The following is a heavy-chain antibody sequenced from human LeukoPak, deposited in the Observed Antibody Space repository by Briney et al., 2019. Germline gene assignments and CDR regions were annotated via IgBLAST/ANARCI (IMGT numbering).Heavy chain of an antibody. Sequence: PGGSLRLSCAASGFTFDDYGMSWVRQAPGKGLEWVSGINWNGGSTGYADSVKGRFTISGDNAKNSLYLQMNSLRVEDTAVYYCAELGITMIGGVWGKGTTVTISS. CDR1: GFTFDDYG. D-gene: IGHD3-10*02. V-gene: IGHV3-20*04. CDR2: INWNGGST. CDR3: AELGITMIGGV. J-gene: IGHJ6*04.